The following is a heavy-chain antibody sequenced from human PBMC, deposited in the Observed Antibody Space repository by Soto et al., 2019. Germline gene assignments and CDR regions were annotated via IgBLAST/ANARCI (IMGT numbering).Heavy chain of an antibody. D-gene: IGHD5-18*01. V-gene: IGHV3-23*01. Sequence: GGSLRLSCAASGFTFSSYAMSWVRQAPGKGLEWVSAISGSGGSTYYADSVKGRFTISRDNSKNTLYLQMNSLRAEDTAVYYCASGRGYSYGFDPWGQGTLVTVSS. CDR2: ISGSGGST. J-gene: IGHJ5*02. CDR3: ASGRGYSYGFDP. CDR1: GFTFSSYA.